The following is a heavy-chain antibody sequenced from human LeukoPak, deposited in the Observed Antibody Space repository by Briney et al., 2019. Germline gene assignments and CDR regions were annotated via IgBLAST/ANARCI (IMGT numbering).Heavy chain of an antibody. CDR1: GGTFSSYA. D-gene: IGHD3-10*01. CDR2: IIPIFGTA. CDR3: AREGGSGSYTFDY. V-gene: IGHV1-69*05. J-gene: IGHJ4*02. Sequence: ASVKVSCKASGGTFSSYAISWVRQAPGQGLEWMGGIIPIFGTANYAQKFQGRVTITTDESTSTAYMELSSLRSEDTAVYYCAREGGSGSYTFDYWGQGTLVTVSS.